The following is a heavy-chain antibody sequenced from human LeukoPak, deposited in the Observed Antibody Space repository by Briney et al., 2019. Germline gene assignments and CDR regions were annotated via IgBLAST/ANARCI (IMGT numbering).Heavy chain of an antibody. Sequence: SETLSLTCTVSGGSISSSSYYWGWIRQPPGKGLEWIGSIYYSGSTYYNPSLKSRVTISVDTSKKQFSLKLSSVTAADTAVYYCARGRRFGSDSYSRGYFDYWGQGTLVTVSS. D-gene: IGHD3-10*01. J-gene: IGHJ4*02. CDR1: GGSISSSSYY. V-gene: IGHV4-39*01. CDR2: IYYSGST. CDR3: ARGRRFGSDSYSRGYFDY.